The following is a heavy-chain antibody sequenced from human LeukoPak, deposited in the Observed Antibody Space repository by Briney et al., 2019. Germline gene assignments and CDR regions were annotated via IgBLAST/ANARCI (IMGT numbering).Heavy chain of an antibody. Sequence: GASVKVSCKASGYILTNYGITWVRQAPGQGLEWMGWINPNSGGTNYAQKFQGRVTMTRDTSISTAYMELSRLRSDDTAVYYCAHTPLGYCSGGSCYSEGWFDPWGQGTLVTVSS. CDR2: INPNSGGT. D-gene: IGHD2-15*01. CDR3: AHTPLGYCSGGSCYSEGWFDP. V-gene: IGHV1-2*02. J-gene: IGHJ5*02. CDR1: GYILTNYG.